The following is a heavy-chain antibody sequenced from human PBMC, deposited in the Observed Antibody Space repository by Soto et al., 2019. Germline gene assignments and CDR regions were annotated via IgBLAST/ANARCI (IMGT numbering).Heavy chain of an antibody. Sequence: VQLVQSGAEVKKPGASVKVSCKTSGDSFNDYYIHWVRQAPGQGLEWMGWINPNGGATKYAQKFHGRVTVTRDPAFRTVYMELSSLRADDTALYYCARESGGATATLDYYYFYMDVWGKGTTGTVSS. D-gene: IGHD5-12*01. V-gene: IGHV1-2*02. CDR1: GDSFNDYY. CDR2: INPNGGAT. J-gene: IGHJ6*03. CDR3: ARESGGATATLDYYYFYMDV.